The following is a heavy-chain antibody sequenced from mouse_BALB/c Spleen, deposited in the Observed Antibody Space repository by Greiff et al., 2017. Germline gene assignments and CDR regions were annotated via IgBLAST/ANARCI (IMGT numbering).Heavy chain of an antibody. J-gene: IGHJ4*01. CDR1: GYSITSGYY. Sequence: VQLKESGPGLVKPSQSLSLTCSVTGYSITSGYYWNWIRQFPGNKLEWMGYISYDGSNNYNPSLKNRISITRDTSKNQFFLKLNSVTTEDTATYYCARGDGKGPYYAMDYWGQGTSVTVSS. V-gene: IGHV3-6*02. D-gene: IGHD2-1*01. CDR3: ARGDGKGPYYAMDY. CDR2: ISYDGSN.